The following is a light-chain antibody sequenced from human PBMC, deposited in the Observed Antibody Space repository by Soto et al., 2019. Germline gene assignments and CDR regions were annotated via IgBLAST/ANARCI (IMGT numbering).Light chain of an antibody. CDR3: QLYAHLGT. CDR2: GAS. J-gene: IGKJ1*01. Sequence: IGFTQSSAALSVSKGDRATLPCRASQSVSNNYLAWYQQKPGQAPRLLIYGASNRATGIPDRFSGSGCGTDSTFISSLLKPDDSPVYSIQLYAHLGTFGPGTKVDIK. CDR1: QSVSNNY. V-gene: IGKV3-20*01.